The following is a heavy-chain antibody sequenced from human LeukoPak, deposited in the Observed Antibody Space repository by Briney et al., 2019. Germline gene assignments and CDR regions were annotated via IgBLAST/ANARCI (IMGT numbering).Heavy chain of an antibody. CDR2: IYPGDSDT. D-gene: IGHD6-6*01. V-gene: IGHV5-51*01. CDR3: ARHQGSHSYSSPLDY. J-gene: IGHJ4*02. Sequence: GESLKISCKGSGYKFTNYWIGWVRQMPGKGLEWMGIIYPGDSDTRYSPSFQGQVTISADKSISTAYLQWSSLKASDTAMYYCARHQGSHSYSSPLDYWGQGTLVTVSS. CDR1: GYKFTNYW.